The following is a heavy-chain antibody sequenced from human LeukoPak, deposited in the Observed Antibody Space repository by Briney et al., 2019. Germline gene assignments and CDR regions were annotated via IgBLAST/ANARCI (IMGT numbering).Heavy chain of an antibody. D-gene: IGHD5-24*01. J-gene: IGHJ5*01. Sequence: GASVKVSCKASGGTFSNYPIMWVRQAPGRGLAWLGGIIPIYGTANYALMFQGRITLTAHESTATAYMELRSLTSDDTAMYFCATHTGGYNYWWFDICGHGTLVSVSS. CDR3: ATHTGGYNYWWFDI. CDR1: GGTFSNYP. V-gene: IGHV1-69*13. CDR2: IIPIYGTA.